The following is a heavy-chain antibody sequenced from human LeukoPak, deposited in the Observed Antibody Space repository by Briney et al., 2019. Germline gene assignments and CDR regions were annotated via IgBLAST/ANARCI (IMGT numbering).Heavy chain of an antibody. CDR3: ARDTHSGLKD. CDR2: INPNSGGT. V-gene: IGHV1-2*02. D-gene: IGHD5-12*01. Sequence: ASVKVSCKASGYTFTGYYMHWVRQAPGQGLEWMGWINPNSGGTNYAQKFQGRVTMTRDTSISTAYMELSSLRSEDTAVYYCARDTHSGLKDWGQGTLVTVSS. J-gene: IGHJ4*02. CDR1: GYTFTGYY.